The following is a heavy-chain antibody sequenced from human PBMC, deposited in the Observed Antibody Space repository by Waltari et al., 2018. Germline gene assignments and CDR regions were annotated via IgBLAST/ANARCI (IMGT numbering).Heavy chain of an antibody. CDR1: EYTFSNHD. CDR3: ARGRSYFERFKFDP. V-gene: IGHV1-8*01. D-gene: IGHD1-26*01. CDR2: NNPKSGNA. Sequence: VQLVQSGAEVKPPGASVKVSCKASEYTFSNHDMSWVRQATGQGLVWMGWNNPKSGNAYSAQKFQGRLTLTRNTSISTFYMELSSLTSEDTAVYYCARGRSYFERFKFDPWGQGTLVTVSS. J-gene: IGHJ5*02.